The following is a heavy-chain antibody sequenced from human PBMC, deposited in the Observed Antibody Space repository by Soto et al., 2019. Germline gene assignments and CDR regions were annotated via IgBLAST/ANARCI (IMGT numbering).Heavy chain of an antibody. Sequence: PSETLSLTCEVSGVSISSGGYSWSWIRQSPGKSLEWMGYIFHSGTTDYNPSLKSRLTISVDRSKNQFSLRLRSVTAADTALYYCARAGGSGPLDDWFDPWGQGTLVTVSS. D-gene: IGHD3-10*01. V-gene: IGHV4-30-2*06. CDR3: ARAGGSGPLDDWFDP. CDR2: IFHSGTT. J-gene: IGHJ5*02. CDR1: GVSISSGGYS.